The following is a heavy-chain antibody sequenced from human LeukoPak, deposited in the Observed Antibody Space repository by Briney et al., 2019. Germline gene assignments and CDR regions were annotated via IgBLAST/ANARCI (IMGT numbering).Heavy chain of an antibody. CDR2: INPNSGGT. D-gene: IGHD6-13*01. V-gene: IGHV1-2*02. CDR3: ARDSSSWTPFTFGY. Sequence: RASVKVSCKASGYTFTGYYMHWVRQAPGQGLEWMGWINPNSGGTNYAQKFQGRVTMTRDTSISTAYMELSRLRSDDTAVYYCARDSSSWTPFTFGYWGQGTLVTVSS. CDR1: GYTFTGYY. J-gene: IGHJ4*02.